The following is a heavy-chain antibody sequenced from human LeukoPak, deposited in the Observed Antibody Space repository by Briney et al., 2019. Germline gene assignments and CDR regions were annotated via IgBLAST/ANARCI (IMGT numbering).Heavy chain of an antibody. V-gene: IGHV3-21*01. D-gene: IGHD3-22*01. J-gene: IGHJ4*02. CDR3: ARASPHYYDSSGYAAGGPIDY. CDR2: ISSSSSYI. Sequence: GSLRLSCAASGFTFSSYSMNWVRQAPGKGLEWVSSISSSSSYIYYADSVKGRFTISRDNAKNSLYLQMNSLRAEDTAVYYCARASPHYYDSSGYAAGGPIDYWGQGTLVTVSS. CDR1: GFTFSSYS.